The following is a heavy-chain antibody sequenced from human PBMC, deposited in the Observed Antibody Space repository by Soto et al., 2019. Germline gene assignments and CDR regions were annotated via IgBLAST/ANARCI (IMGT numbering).Heavy chain of an antibody. Sequence: QVHLVQSGSEVMKPGASVKVSCRASGYTFSDYLIHWLLQAPRHALEWLGRINPKSGGLPSVQKFQGRVTMTTDTAMSTAFMELRRLRHDDTAVYYCARGISTECSNGWCAWHYYHEMDVWCRGNKVAVAS. D-gene: IGHD2-8*01. V-gene: IGHV1-2*06. J-gene: IGHJ6*02. CDR1: GYTFSDYL. CDR2: INPKSGGL. CDR3: ARGISTECSNGWCAWHYYHEMDV.